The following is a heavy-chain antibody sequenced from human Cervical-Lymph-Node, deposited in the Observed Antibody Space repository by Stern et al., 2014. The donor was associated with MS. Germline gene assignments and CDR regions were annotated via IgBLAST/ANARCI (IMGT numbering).Heavy chain of an antibody. D-gene: IGHD6-13*01. CDR3: ASGTRSSWYFDF. V-gene: IGHV1-69*01. J-gene: IGHJ4*02. CDR2: IIPIFETA. CDR1: GGTFSSDA. Sequence: QVQLVESGAEVKKPGSSMKVSCKASGGTFSSDAIGWVRQAPGKGLEGMGGIIPIFETANYAQKFQGRVTITADQSTKTAYLELSSLTSGDTAMYFCASGTRSSWYFDFWGQGTLVTVST.